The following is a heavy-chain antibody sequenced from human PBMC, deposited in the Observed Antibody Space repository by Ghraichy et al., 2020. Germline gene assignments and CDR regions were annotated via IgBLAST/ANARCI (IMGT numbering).Heavy chain of an antibody. CDR1: GHSFSTYG. J-gene: IGHJ4*02. V-gene: IGHV1-18*01. CDR2: VSPYNGNT. CDR3: ARDRGTIATAGNFDW. Sequence: ASVKVSCKASGHSFSTYGISWVRQDPGQGLEWLGWVSPYNGNTNYAPKIQDRVTMTTDTSTSTAYMELTSLRSDDTAMYFCARDRGTIATAGNFDWWGQAPLIPVSS. D-gene: IGHD6-13*01.